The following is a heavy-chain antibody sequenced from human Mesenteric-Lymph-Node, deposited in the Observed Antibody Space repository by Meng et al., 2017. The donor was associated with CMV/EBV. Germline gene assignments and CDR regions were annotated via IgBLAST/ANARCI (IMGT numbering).Heavy chain of an antibody. J-gene: IGHJ4*02. CDR2: ISFGGTTI. CDR3: ARSTPVPAATFDY. Sequence: GESLKISCAASGFSFRDYDMNWVRQAPGKGLDWVAHISFGGTTIYYADSVKGRFTISRDNSKNTLYLQMNSLRAEDTAVYYCARSTPVPAATFDYWGQGTLVTVSS. V-gene: IGHV3-48*01. D-gene: IGHD2-2*01. CDR1: GFSFRDYD.